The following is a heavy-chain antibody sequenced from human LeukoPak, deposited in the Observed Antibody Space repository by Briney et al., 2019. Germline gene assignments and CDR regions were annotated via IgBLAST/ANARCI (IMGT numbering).Heavy chain of an antibody. CDR2: VIGSSGST. D-gene: IGHD3/OR15-3a*01. J-gene: IGHJ4*02. V-gene: IGHV3-23*01. CDR3: AKRGVVIRVILVGFHKEAYYFES. Sequence: GGSLRLSCAASGFTSTNYAMNWVRQAPGKGLEWVSIVIGSSGSTDYADPVKGRFTISRDNSKNMVFLQMNSLRAEDTAVYFCAKRGVVIRVILVGFHKEAYYFESWGQGALVTVSS. CDR1: GFTSTNYA.